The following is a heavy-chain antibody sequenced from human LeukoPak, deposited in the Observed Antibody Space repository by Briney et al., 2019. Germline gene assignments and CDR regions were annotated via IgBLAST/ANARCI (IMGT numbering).Heavy chain of an antibody. CDR2: IYYSGST. CDR1: GGSISSDDYY. V-gene: IGHV4-31*03. CDR3: TRPRSYNWYFYL. Sequence: TSETLSFTCTVSGGSISSDDYYWSWIRQHPGKGLEWIGYIYYSGSTYYNPSLKSRLTISVDPSKNQFSLKLSSVTAADTAVYYCTRPRSYNWYFYLWGRGTLVTVSS. J-gene: IGHJ2*01. D-gene: IGHD3-10*01.